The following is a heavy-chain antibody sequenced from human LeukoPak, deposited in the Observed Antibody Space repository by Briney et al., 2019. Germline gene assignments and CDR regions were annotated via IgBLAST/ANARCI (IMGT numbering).Heavy chain of an antibody. CDR2: ISSSSSYI. V-gene: IGHV3-21*01. J-gene: IGHJ3*02. CDR1: GFTFSSYS. D-gene: IGHD6-6*01. Sequence: KPGGSLRLSCAASGFTFSSYSMNWVRQAPGKGLEWVSSISSSSSYIYYADSVKGRFTISRDNAKNSLYLQMNSLRAEDTAVYYCARDQVAARGGAFDIWGQGTMVTVSS. CDR3: ARDQVAARGGAFDI.